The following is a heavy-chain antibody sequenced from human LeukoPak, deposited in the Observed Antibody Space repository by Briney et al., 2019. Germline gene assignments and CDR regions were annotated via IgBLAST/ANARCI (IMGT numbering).Heavy chain of an antibody. Sequence: GGSLRLSCAASVFAVSTNYMSWVRQAPGTGLEWVSVIYSGGTTYYADSVKGRFTISRDNSKNTLYLQMNSLRAEDTAVYYCASGLRAVWIQLSGPDYWGQGTLVTVSS. V-gene: IGHV3-53*01. J-gene: IGHJ4*02. D-gene: IGHD5-18*01. CDR2: IYSGGTT. CDR3: ASGLRAVWIQLSGPDY. CDR1: VFAVSTNY.